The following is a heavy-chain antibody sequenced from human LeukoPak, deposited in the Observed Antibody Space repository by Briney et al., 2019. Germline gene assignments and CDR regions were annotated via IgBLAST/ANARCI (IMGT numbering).Heavy chain of an antibody. Sequence: SETLSLTCTVSGGSISSYYWSWIRQPPGQGLEWIGYIYYSGSTSSNPSFKSRLTISLDTSNNQFSLKLSSVTAADTAVYYCARHKHDSIGYAFDYWGQGTLVTVSS. CDR1: GGSISSYY. CDR3: ARHKHDSIGYAFDY. D-gene: IGHD3-22*01. CDR2: IYYSGST. J-gene: IGHJ4*02. V-gene: IGHV4-59*08.